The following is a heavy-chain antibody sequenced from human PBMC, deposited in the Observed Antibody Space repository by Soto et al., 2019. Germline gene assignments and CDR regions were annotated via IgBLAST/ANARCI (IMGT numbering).Heavy chain of an antibody. CDR1: GGTFSSYA. V-gene: IGHV1-69*06. Sequence: SAKVSCKAYGGTFSSYAISWVRQVPGRGREWMGGIIPIFGTANYAQKFQGRVTITADKSTSTAYMELSSLRSEDTAVYYCATRYYDFWSGSYYFDYWGQGTLLTVSS. CDR3: ATRYYDFWSGSYYFDY. J-gene: IGHJ4*02. D-gene: IGHD3-3*01. CDR2: IIPIFGTA.